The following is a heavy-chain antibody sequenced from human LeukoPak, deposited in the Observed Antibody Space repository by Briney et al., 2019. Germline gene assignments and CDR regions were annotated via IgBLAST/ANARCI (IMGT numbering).Heavy chain of an antibody. D-gene: IGHD3-10*01. J-gene: IGHJ4*02. CDR2: IYHSGST. CDR1: GGSISSGGYY. Sequence: SETLSLTCTVSGGSISSGGYYWSWLRQPPGKGLEWIGYIYHSGSTYYNPSLKSRVTISVDRSKNQFSLKLSSVTAADTAVYYCARDGRKVRGVPYDYWGQGTLVTVSS. V-gene: IGHV4-30-2*01. CDR3: ARDGRKVRGVPYDY.